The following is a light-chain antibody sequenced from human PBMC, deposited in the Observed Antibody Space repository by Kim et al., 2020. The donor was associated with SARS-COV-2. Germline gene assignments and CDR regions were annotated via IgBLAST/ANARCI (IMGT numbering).Light chain of an antibody. CDR1: RGHSSYA. Sequence: ASVQPPRPLGRGHSSYAIAWHQQQPEKGPRYLMKLNSDGSHSEGDGIPDRFSGSSSGAERYLTISSLQSEDEADYYCQTWGTGIWVFGGGTKLTVL. CDR2: LNSDGSH. CDR3: QTWGTGIWV. J-gene: IGLJ3*02. V-gene: IGLV4-69*01.